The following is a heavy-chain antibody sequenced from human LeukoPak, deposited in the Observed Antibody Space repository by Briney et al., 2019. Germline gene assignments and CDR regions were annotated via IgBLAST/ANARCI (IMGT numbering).Heavy chain of an antibody. CDR1: GFTFSSYA. V-gene: IGHV3-30*04. D-gene: IGHD1-14*01. CDR2: ISYDGSNK. J-gene: IGHJ4*02. CDR3: ARNRVPK. Sequence: GRSLRLSCAASGFTFSSYAMHWVRQGPGKGLEWVAVISYDGSNKYYADSVKGRFTISRDNSKNTLYLQMNSLRAEDTAVYYCARNRVPKWGQGTLVTVSS.